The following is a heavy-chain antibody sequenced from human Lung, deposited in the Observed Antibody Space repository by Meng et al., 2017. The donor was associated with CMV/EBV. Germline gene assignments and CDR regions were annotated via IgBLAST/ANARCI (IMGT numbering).Heavy chain of an antibody. J-gene: IGHJ6*02. CDR3: TKGDPGKGGMDV. Sequence: SLKISCAASGFTFDDYAMHWVRQAPGKGLEWVSGISWNSGSIGYADSVKGRFTISRDNAKNSLYLQMNSLRAENMALYYCTKGDPGKGGMDVWGQGTTVTVSS. D-gene: IGHD4-23*01. V-gene: IGHV3-9*03. CDR2: ISWNSGSI. CDR1: GFTFDDYA.